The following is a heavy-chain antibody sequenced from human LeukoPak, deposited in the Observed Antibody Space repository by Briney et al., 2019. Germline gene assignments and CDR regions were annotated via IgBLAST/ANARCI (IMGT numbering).Heavy chain of an antibody. V-gene: IGHV1-69*04. Sequence: GASVKVSCKASGGTFSSYAISWVRQAPGQGLEWMGRIIPILGIANYAQKFQGRVTITADKSTSTAYMELSSLRSEDTAVYYCARDPWGRDGARTPGVAFDIWGQGTMVTVSS. CDR1: GGTFSSYA. D-gene: IGHD5-24*01. CDR3: ARDPWGRDGARTPGVAFDI. CDR2: IIPILGIA. J-gene: IGHJ3*02.